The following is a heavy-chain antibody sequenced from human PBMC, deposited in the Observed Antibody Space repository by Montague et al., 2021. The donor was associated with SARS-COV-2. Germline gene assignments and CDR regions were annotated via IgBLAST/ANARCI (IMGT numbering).Heavy chain of an antibody. CDR1: GFTFGDYA. Sequence: SLRLSCAASGFTFGDYAMHWVRQAPGKGLEWVSGISWNSGSIGYADSVKGRFTISRDNAKNYLYLQINSLRAEDTALYYCAKEGMGGGYFDLWGRGTLVTVSS. CDR2: ISWNSGSI. V-gene: IGHV3-9*01. J-gene: IGHJ2*01. D-gene: IGHD1-26*01. CDR3: AKEGMGGGYFDL.